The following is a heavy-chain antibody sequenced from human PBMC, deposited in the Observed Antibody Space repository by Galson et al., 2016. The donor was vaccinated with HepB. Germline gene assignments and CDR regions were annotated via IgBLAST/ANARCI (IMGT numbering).Heavy chain of an antibody. CDR2: ISNREGTR. CDR1: GFPFSTYT. J-gene: IGHJ4*02. D-gene: IGHD1-14*01. Sequence: SLRLSCAASGFPFSTYTMNWLRQAPGKGLEWVSYISNREGTRYYADSVKGRFTISRDNAENSVFLQMNTLRAEDTAVYYCARAIPIGGSAGAGEYIDYWGLGTLVTVSS. V-gene: IGHV3-48*01. CDR3: ARAIPIGGSAGAGEYIDY.